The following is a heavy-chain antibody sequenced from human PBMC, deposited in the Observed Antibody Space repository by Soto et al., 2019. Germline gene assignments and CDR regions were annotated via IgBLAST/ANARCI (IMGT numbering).Heavy chain of an antibody. CDR2: INGRGET. CDR3: AKDRWGEDVYVDS. J-gene: IGHJ4*02. CDR1: GFTFRSYD. V-gene: IGHV3-23*01. D-gene: IGHD3-16*01. Sequence: GGSLRLSCAASGFTFRSYDMSWVRQAPGKGLEWVSGINGRGETYYADSVRGRFTISRDKSNNTLYLGLNSLRVDDTALYYCAKDRWGEDVYVDSWGQGTLVTVSS.